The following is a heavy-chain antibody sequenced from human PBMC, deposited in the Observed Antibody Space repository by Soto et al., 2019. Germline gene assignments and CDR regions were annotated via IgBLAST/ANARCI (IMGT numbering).Heavy chain of an antibody. J-gene: IGHJ5*02. Sequence: SETLSLTCTVSGGSISSGGYYWSWIRQHPGKGLEWIGYIYYSGSTYYNPSLKSRVTISVDTSKNQFSLKLSSVTAADTAVYYCASMTSGSSSNWFDPWGQGTLVTVSS. CDR3: ASMTSGSSSNWFDP. CDR2: IYYSGST. D-gene: IGHD6-6*01. V-gene: IGHV4-31*03. CDR1: GGSISSGGYY.